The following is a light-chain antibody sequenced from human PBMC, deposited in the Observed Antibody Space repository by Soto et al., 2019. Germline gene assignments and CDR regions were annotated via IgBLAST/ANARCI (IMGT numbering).Light chain of an antibody. CDR1: SSDVGGYNY. J-gene: IGLJ3*02. V-gene: IGLV2-14*01. Sequence: QSALTQPASVSGSPGQSITISCTGTSSDVGGYNYVSWYQQHPGKAPKLMIYEVSNRPPGVSNRFSGSKSGNTASLTISGLQAEDEADYYCSSYTSSSTHGVFGGGTKLTVL. CDR2: EVS. CDR3: SSYTSSSTHGV.